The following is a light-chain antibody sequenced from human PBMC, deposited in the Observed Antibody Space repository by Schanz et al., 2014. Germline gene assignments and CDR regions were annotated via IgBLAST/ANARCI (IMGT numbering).Light chain of an antibody. J-gene: IGLJ3*02. V-gene: IGLV2-11*01. Sequence: QSALTQPRSVSGSPGQSVTISCTGTSSDVGGYNSVSWYQQHPGKAPKLMIYAVTRRPSGVPARFSGSKSGNTASLTISGLQAEDEADYYCSSYTSSSWVFGGGTKLTVL. CDR3: SSYTSSSWV. CDR1: SSDVGGYNS. CDR2: AVT.